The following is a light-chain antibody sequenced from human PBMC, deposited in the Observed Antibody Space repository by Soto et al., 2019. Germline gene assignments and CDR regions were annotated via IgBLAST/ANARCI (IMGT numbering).Light chain of an antibody. CDR2: DVN. CDR1: SSDVGGYNY. J-gene: IGLJ2*01. V-gene: IGLV2-8*01. Sequence: QSALTQPPSASGSPGQSVAISCSGTSSDVGGYNYVSWYQQHPGKAPKLMMYDVNTRPSGVPDRFSGSKSGNTASLTVSGLQAEDEADYYCISYAGSNKPAFGGGTKLTVL. CDR3: ISYAGSNKPA.